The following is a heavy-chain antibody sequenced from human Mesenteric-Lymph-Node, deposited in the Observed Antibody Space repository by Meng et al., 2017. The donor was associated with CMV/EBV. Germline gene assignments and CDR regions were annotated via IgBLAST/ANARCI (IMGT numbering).Heavy chain of an antibody. J-gene: IGHJ5*02. CDR1: GFTINR. Sequence: GESLKISCVASGFTINRMHWVRQAPGKGLMWISGMNRDGSITKYADSVKGRFTISRDNTRNTLYLQMNSLRAEDTAVYYCARDPSPYYDFWSGYGGFDPWGQGTLVTVSS. D-gene: IGHD3-3*01. CDR2: MNRDGSIT. CDR3: ARDPSPYYDFWSGYGGFDP. V-gene: IGHV3-74*01.